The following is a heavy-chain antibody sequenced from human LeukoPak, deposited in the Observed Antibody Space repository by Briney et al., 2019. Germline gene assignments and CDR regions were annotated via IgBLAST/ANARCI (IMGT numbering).Heavy chain of an antibody. D-gene: IGHD5-24*01. CDR1: GFPFSNYW. CDR2: IKEDGSEN. J-gene: IGHJ4*02. Sequence: GGPLRLSCVASGFPFSNYWMSWVRQAPGKGLERVANIKEDGSENYYMDSVKGRFIISRDNVKNSLYLQLNSLGAEDTAVYYCARDRGWQTFDYWGQGSLVTVSS. V-gene: IGHV3-7*01. CDR3: ARDRGWQTFDY.